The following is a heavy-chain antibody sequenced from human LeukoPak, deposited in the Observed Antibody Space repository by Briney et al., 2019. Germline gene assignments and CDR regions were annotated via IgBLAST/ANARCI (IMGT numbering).Heavy chain of an antibody. D-gene: IGHD3-10*01. J-gene: IGHJ4*02. V-gene: IGHV3-74*03. CDR1: GFTFSSYW. CDR2: INPDGSST. Sequence: QSGGSLRLSCAASGFTFSSYWMHWVRQAPGEGLAWVSRINPDGSSTTYADSVKGRFTISRSNAKNTLYLQMNSLRPEDTAVYYCVRSARGYFDYWGQGILVTVSS. CDR3: VRSARGYFDY.